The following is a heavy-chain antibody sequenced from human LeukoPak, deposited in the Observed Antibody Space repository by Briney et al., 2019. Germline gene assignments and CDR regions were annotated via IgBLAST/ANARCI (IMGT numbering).Heavy chain of an antibody. Sequence: GGSLRLSCAASGFTFSTYAMHWVRQVPGKGLEWVAVISYDGSNKYYADSVKGRFTISRDNSKNTLYLQMNSLRGENTGVYYCARDLESEPGQGPDYWGQGTLVTVSS. CDR2: ISYDGSNK. D-gene: IGHD1-14*01. CDR1: GFTFSTYA. CDR3: ARDLESEPGQGPDY. V-gene: IGHV3-30-3*01. J-gene: IGHJ4*02.